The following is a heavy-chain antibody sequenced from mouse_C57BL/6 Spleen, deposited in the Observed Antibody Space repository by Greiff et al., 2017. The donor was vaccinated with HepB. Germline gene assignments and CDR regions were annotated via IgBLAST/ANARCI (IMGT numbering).Heavy chain of an antibody. V-gene: IGHV5-4*01. CDR3: ARDYGLSGSNYVWFAY. CDR2: ISDGGSYT. J-gene: IGHJ3*01. D-gene: IGHD2-5*01. CDR1: GFTFSSYA. Sequence: EVQRVESGGGLVKPGGSLKLSCAASGFTFSSYAMSWVRQTPEKRLEWVATISDGGSYTYYPDNVKGRFTISRDNAKNNLYLQMSHLKSEDTAMYYCARDYGLSGSNYVWFAYWGQGTLVTVSA.